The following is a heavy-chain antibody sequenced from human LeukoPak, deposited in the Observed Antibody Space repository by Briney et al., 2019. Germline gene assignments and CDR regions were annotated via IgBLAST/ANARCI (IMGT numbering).Heavy chain of an antibody. J-gene: IGHJ3*02. CDR2: INSDSSTM. D-gene: IGHD3-10*01. CDR1: GFSFSKYS. CDR3: ARDNLWAFDI. Sequence: QPGGSLRLSCAASGFSFSKYSMNWVRQAPGKGLEWVSNINSDSSTMDYADSVKGRFSISRDSAKNSLFLQMNSLRDEDTAVYYCARDNLWAFDIWGQGTMVTVSS. V-gene: IGHV3-48*02.